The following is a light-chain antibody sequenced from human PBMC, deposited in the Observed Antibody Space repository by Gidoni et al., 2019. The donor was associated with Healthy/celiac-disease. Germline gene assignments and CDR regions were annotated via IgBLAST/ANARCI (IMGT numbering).Light chain of an antibody. J-gene: IGKJ4*01. CDR1: QSVSSY. CDR2: DAS. V-gene: IGKV3-11*01. Sequence: VLTQSPATLSLSPGERATLSCRASQSVSSYLAFYQQKPGQAPKLLIYDASNLATGIPARFSGSGSGTDFTLTISSLEPEDFAVYYCQQRSNWPLTFGGGTKVEIK. CDR3: QQRSNWPLT.